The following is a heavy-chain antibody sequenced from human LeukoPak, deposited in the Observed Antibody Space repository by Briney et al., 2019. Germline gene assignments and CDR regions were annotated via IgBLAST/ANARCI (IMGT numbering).Heavy chain of an antibody. J-gene: IGHJ4*02. CDR2: INHSGST. CDR1: GGSFSGYY. V-gene: IGHV4-34*01. D-gene: IGHD2-15*01. Sequence: SETLSLTCAVYGGSFSGYYWSWIRQPPGKGLEWIGEINHSGSTNYNPSLKSRVTISVGTSKNQFSLKLSSVTAADTAVYYCARVGRYCSGGSCYEGFDYWGQGTLVTVSS. CDR3: ARVGRYCSGGSCYEGFDY.